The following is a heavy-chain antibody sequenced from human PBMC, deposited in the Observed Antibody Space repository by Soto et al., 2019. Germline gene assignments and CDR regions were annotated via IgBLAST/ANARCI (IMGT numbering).Heavy chain of an antibody. V-gene: IGHV3-73*01. D-gene: IGHD2-15*01. J-gene: IGHJ5*02. CDR3: VRGGGGGLFDP. CDR1: GFTFSGSA. CDR2: IRSKPNNYAT. Sequence: HPGGSLRLSCAASGFTFSGSAMHWVRQAPGKGLEWVGRIRSKPNNYATAYAASVKGRFSISRDDSKNTAYLQVNGLKTEDTAVYYCVRGGGGGLFDPWGQGTMVTVSS.